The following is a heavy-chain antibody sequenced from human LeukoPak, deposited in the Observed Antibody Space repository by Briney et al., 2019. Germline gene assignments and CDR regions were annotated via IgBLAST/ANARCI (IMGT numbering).Heavy chain of an antibody. CDR1: GGSISSSSYY. V-gene: IGHV4-39*01. CDR3: ASGSWWRGDIVVVPAVMIDY. CDR2: IYYSGST. D-gene: IGHD2-2*01. J-gene: IGHJ4*02. Sequence: SETLSLTCTVSGGSISSSSYYWGWLRQPPGKGLEWIGSIYYSGSTYYNPSLKNRVTISVDTSKNQFSLKLSSVAAADTAVYYCASGSWWRGDIVVVPAVMIDYWGQGTLVTVSS.